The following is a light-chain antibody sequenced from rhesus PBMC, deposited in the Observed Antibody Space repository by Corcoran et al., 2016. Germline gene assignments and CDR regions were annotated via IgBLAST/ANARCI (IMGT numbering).Light chain of an antibody. V-gene: IGKV1-25*01. J-gene: IGKJ4*01. Sequence: DIQMTQSPSSLSASVGDRVTITCQASQGISNKLDWYQQKPGKVPKLLFYKASTLQSGVPSRFSGSGSGTDFTLTISSLQPEDFATYYCQHGYGTPLTFGGGTKVELK. CDR2: KAS. CDR1: QGISNK. CDR3: QHGYGTPLT.